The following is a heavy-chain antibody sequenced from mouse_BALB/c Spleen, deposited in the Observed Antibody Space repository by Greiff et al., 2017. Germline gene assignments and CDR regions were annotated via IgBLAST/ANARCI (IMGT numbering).Heavy chain of an antibody. J-gene: IGHJ2*01. CDR3: ARRRITTVVAPFDY. V-gene: IGHV1-9*01. Sequence: VQLQQSGAELMKPGASVKISCKATGYTFSSYWIEWVKQRPGHGLEWIGEILPGSGSTNYNEKFKGKATFTADTSSNTAYMQLSSLTSEDSAVYYCARRRITTVVAPFDYWGQGTTLTVSS. CDR1: GYTFSSYW. D-gene: IGHD1-1*01. CDR2: ILPGSGST.